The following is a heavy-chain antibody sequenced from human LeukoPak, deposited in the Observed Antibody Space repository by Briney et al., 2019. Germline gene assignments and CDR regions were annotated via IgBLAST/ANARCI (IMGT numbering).Heavy chain of an antibody. CDR1: GIIVSRYW. D-gene: IGHD2-15*01. J-gene: IGHJ4*02. CDR3: ARDLGVCSGGTCYPVYDY. V-gene: IGHV3-7*01. Sequence: GGSLRLSRAASGIIVSRYWMTWVRQAPGKGLGWVADIKEDGSETHYVDSVKGRFTISRDNAENSLYLQMDSLRAEDTAIYYCARDLGVCSGGTCYPVYDYWGQGIPVTVSS. CDR2: IKEDGSET.